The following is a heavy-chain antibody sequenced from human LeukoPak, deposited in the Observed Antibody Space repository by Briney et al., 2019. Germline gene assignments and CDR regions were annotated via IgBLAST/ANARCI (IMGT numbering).Heavy chain of an antibody. Sequence: SETLSLTCTVPGGSISSYYWSWIRQPPGKGLEWIGYIYYSGSTNYNPSLKSRVTISVDTSKNQFSLKLSSVTAADTAVYYCARSNYYYYGMDVWGQGTTVTVSS. CDR2: IYYSGST. V-gene: IGHV4-59*08. CDR1: GGSISSYY. D-gene: IGHD2/OR15-2a*01. CDR3: ARSNYYYYGMDV. J-gene: IGHJ6*02.